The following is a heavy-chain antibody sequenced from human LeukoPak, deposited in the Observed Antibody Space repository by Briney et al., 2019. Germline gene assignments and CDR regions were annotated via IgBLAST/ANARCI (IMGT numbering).Heavy chain of an antibody. J-gene: IGHJ5*02. CDR3: ARGGPYYDILTGYYPDNWFDP. Sequence: SETLSLTCAVYGGSFSGYYWSWIRQPPGKGLEWTGEINHSGSTNYNPSLKSRVTISVDTSKNQFSLKLSSVTAADTAVYYCARGGPYYDILTGYYPDNWFDPWGQGTLVTVSS. V-gene: IGHV4-34*01. D-gene: IGHD3-9*01. CDR2: INHSGST. CDR1: GGSFSGYY.